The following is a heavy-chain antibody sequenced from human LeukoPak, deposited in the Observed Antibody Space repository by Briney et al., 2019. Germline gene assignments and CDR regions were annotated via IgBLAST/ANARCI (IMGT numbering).Heavy chain of an antibody. CDR3: ARRAGAYSHPYVY. Sequence: GGSLRLSCTVSGFTVSSNSMSWVRQAPGKGLEWVSFIYSDNTHYSDSVKGRFTISRDNSKNTLYLQMNSLRAEDTAVYYCARRAGAYSHPYVYWGQGTLVTVSS. CDR2: IYSDNT. J-gene: IGHJ4*02. CDR1: GFTVSSNS. V-gene: IGHV3-53*01. D-gene: IGHD4/OR15-4a*01.